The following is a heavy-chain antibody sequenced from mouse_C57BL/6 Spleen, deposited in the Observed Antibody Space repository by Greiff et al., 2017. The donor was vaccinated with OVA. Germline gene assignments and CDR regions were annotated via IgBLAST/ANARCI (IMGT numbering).Heavy chain of an antibody. Sequence: VQLVESGAELVRPGASVTLSCKASGYTFTDYEMHWVQQTPVHGLEWIGAIDPESGGTAYNQTFKGKAILSADKSSNTAYMELRSLKSEDSAVDYWARYCGRCWVDYWGQGTLVTVSA. J-gene: IGHJ3*01. CDR2: IDPESGGT. D-gene: IGHD1-1*02. CDR3: ARYCGRCWVDY. V-gene: IGHV1-15*01. CDR1: GYTFTDYE.